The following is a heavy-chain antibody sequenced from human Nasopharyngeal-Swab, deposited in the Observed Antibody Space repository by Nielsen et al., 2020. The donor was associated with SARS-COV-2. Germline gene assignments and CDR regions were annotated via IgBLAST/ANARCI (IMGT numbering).Heavy chain of an antibody. CDR3: TTVAGSYGRFDY. Sequence: ASVPVSCKVSGYTLTELSMHWVRQAAGKGLEWVGGFDPEDGETIYAQKFQGRVTMTEDTSTDTAYMELSSLTSEDTAVYYCTTVAGSYGRFDYWGQGTLVTVSS. CDR2: FDPEDGET. CDR1: GYTLTELS. D-gene: IGHD1-26*01. V-gene: IGHV1-24*01. J-gene: IGHJ4*02.